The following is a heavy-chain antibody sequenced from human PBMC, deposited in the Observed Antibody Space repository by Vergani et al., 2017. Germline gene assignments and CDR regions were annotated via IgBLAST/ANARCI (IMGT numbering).Heavy chain of an antibody. Sequence: EVQLVESGGGLVQPGGSLRLSCAASRFTFNNYAMTWVRQAPGKGLEWVSSISGSGDNTYYADSVKGRFTVSRDNSKNTLYLRMSSLRVDDTAVYYCASQQWELYYWGQGTLVTVSS. D-gene: IGHD1-26*01. CDR1: RFTFNNYA. J-gene: IGHJ4*02. CDR3: ASQQWELYY. V-gene: IGHV3-23*04. CDR2: ISGSGDNT.